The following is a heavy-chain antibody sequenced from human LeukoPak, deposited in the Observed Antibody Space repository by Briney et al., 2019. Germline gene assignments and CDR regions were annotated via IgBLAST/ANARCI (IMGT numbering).Heavy chain of an antibody. D-gene: IGHD2-2*01. J-gene: IGHJ5*02. CDR1: RLIFSVFY. V-gene: IGHV3-11*06. CDR3: GGTRHCSSASCQTTAP. Sequence: GRSLRLSCALSRLIFSVFYMSWVRQPPRKGLEWVSYIRRSSSHMLYADSVKDRLTVHRHNAKRTLFLQMNSLRVEDTAVYYCGGTRHCSSASCQTTAPWGQGTLVTVSS. CDR2: IRRSSSH.